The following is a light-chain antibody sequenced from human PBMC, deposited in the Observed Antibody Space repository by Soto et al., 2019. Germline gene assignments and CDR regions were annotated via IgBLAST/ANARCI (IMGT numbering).Light chain of an antibody. CDR1: HSVNSH. CDR3: QQRSNWPPVT. Sequence: EIVMTQSPATLSLSPVERVTLSCRTSHSVNSHVAWYQQKPGQAPRLLIYDASNMATGIPARFSGSGSGTDFTLTISSLEPEDFGVYYCQQRSNWPPVTFGGGTKVDI. CDR2: DAS. V-gene: IGKV3-11*01. J-gene: IGKJ4*01.